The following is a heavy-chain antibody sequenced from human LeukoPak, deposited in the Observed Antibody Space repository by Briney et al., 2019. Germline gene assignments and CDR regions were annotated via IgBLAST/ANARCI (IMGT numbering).Heavy chain of an antibody. CDR2: ITSSSTYI. D-gene: IGHD2-2*02. V-gene: IGHV3-21*01. Sequence: GALRLSCVGSGFTFSIYSMNWVRQAPGKGLEWVSSITSSSTYIYYADSVKGRFTMSRDNAKNSVYLEMNSLRAEDTAVYYCAKDIYPGIFDPWGQGTLVTVSS. CDR3: AKDIYPGIFDP. CDR1: GFTFSIYS. J-gene: IGHJ5*02.